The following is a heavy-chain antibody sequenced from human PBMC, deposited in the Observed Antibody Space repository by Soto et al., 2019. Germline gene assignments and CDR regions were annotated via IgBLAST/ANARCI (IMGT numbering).Heavy chain of an antibody. D-gene: IGHD1-7*01. V-gene: IGHV3-23*01. CDR2: ISGSGGST. Sequence: EVQLLESGGGWVQPGGSLRLSCAASGFTFSSYAMSWVRQAPGKGLEWVSAISGSGGSTYYADSVKGRFTISRDNSKNTLYLQMNSLRAEDTAVYYCAKSQQQFVGLPYWGQGTLVTVSS. J-gene: IGHJ4*02. CDR3: AKSQQQFVGLPY. CDR1: GFTFSSYA.